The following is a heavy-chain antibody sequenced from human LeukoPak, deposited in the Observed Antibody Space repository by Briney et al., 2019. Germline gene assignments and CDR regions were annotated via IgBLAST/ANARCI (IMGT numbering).Heavy chain of an antibody. CDR3: ARGRHYCSSTRCYGGYYGMDV. CDR1: GYTFTSYD. D-gene: IGHD2-2*01. Sequence: GASVKVSCKASGYTFTSYDIDWVRQATGQGLEWMGWMNPNSGNTGYAQKFQGRVTMTRNTSISTAYMELSSLRSEDTAVYYCARGRHYCSSTRCYGGYYGMDVWGQGTTVTVSS. V-gene: IGHV1-8*01. J-gene: IGHJ6*02. CDR2: MNPNSGNT.